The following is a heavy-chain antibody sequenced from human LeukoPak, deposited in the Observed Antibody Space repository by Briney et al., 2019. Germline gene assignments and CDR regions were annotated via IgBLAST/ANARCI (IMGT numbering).Heavy chain of an antibody. V-gene: IGHV3-21*01. CDR3: ARDLYDSSGYIDAVFDP. CDR2: ISSSSSYI. J-gene: IGHJ5*02. Sequence: AGGSLRLSCAASGFTFSSYSMNWVRQAPGKGLEWVSSISSSSSYIYYADSVKGRFTISRDSAKNSLYLQMNSLRAEDTAVYYCARDLYDSSGYIDAVFDPWGQGTLVTVSS. D-gene: IGHD3-22*01. CDR1: GFTFSSYS.